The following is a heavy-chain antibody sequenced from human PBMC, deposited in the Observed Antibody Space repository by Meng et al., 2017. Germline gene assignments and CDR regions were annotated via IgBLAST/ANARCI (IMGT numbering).Heavy chain of an antibody. V-gene: IGHV3-30*18. J-gene: IGHJ4*02. D-gene: IGHD5-24*01. Sequence: QVQLVESGGGVVQPGRSLRLPCAASGFTFSSYGMHWVRQAPGKGLEWVAIISYDGNDKYYADSVKGRFTISRDNSKDTLYLQMNSLRADDTAVYYCAKDLGGDGYSPPGDYWGQGTLVTVSS. CDR2: ISYDGNDK. CDR3: AKDLGGDGYSPPGDY. CDR1: GFTFSSYG.